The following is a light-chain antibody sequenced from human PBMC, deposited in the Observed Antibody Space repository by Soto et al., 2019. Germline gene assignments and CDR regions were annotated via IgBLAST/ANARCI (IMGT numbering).Light chain of an antibody. Sequence: QSALTQPASVSGSPGQSITISCSGTSNDVGGYDYVSWYQQHPGKAPKLVIYEVSNRPSWVSNRFSGSKSGNTASLTISGLQPEDEDDYYCNSYTISSTLGFGGGTKVTVL. V-gene: IGLV2-14*01. CDR3: NSYTISSTLG. J-gene: IGLJ2*01. CDR1: SNDVGGYDY. CDR2: EVS.